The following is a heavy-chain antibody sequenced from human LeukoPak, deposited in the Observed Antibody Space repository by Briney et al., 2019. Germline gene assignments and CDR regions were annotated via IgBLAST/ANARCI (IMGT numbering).Heavy chain of an antibody. D-gene: IGHD3-22*01. V-gene: IGHV3-7*01. CDR2: IKRDGSEK. CDR3: ARDGVVSPWPEYFQH. J-gene: IGHJ1*01. CDR1: GLTFTIYW. Sequence: GGALRLSCAASGLTFTIYWVRWVRQGPGKGGEWVANIKRDGSEKYYVDSVNGRFTISRDNAKNSLYLQMNSLRAEDTAVYYCARDGVVSPWPEYFQHWGQGTLVTVSS.